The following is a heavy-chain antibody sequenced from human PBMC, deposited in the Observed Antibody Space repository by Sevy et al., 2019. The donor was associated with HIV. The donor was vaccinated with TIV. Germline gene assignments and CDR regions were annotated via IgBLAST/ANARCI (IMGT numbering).Heavy chain of an antibody. CDR1: EFTFSSYN. V-gene: IGHV3-21*06. Sequence: GSLRLSCAASEFTFSSYNMNWVRQAPGKGLEWVSSISGSSNYIYYAESVKGRFRISRDNVKATLYLQMNSLRADDTAVYYCARGPPDGSYDYFDYWGQGTLVTVSS. CDR2: ISGSSNYI. CDR3: ARGPPDGSYDYFDY. J-gene: IGHJ4*02. D-gene: IGHD1-26*01.